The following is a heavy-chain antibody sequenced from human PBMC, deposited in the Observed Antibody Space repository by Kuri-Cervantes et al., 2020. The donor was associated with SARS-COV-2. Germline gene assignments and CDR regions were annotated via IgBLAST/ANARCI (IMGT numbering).Heavy chain of an antibody. V-gene: IGHV1-18*01. CDR2: IRGYNKDM. CDR3: ARDLLYELERRKNPDAFDI. CDR1: GYTFSNYG. J-gene: IGHJ3*02. D-gene: IGHD1-1*01. Sequence: ASVKVSCKASGYTFSNYGINWVRQAPGRGLEWMGWIRGYNKDMKYAQKFQGRVTMTTDTSTSTAYMELRSLRSDDTAVYYCARDLLYELERRKNPDAFDIWGQGTMVTVSS.